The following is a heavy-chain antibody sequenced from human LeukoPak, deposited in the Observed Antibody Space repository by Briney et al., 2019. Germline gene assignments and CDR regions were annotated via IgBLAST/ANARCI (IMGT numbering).Heavy chain of an antibody. CDR3: AKGGASLFDY. CDR2: IKSDGTST. CDR1: GFIFSSYW. J-gene: IGHJ4*02. Sequence: GGSLRLSCAASGFIFSSYWMHWVRQAPGTGLVWVSRIKSDGTSTNYADSVKGRFTISRDNAKNTLHLQMNSLRADDTAVYYCAKGGASLFDYWGQGTLVTVSS. D-gene: IGHD1-26*01. V-gene: IGHV3-74*01.